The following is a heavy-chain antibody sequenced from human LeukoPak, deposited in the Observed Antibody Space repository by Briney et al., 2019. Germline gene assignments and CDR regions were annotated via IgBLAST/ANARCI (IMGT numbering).Heavy chain of an antibody. CDR1: GGSISSYY. V-gene: IGHV4-59*01. D-gene: IGHD3-3*01. CDR3: ARDGIPKNYDFWSGYSQAPYWFDP. J-gene: IGHJ5*02. Sequence: SETLSLTCTVSGGSISSYYWSWIRQPPGKGLEWIGYIYYSGSTNYNPSLKSRVTISVDTSKNQFSLKLSSVTAADTAVYYCARDGIPKNYDFWSGYSQAPYWFDPWGQGTLVTVSS. CDR2: IYYSGST.